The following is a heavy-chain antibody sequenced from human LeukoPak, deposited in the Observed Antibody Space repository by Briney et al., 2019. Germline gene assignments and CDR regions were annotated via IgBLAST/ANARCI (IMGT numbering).Heavy chain of an antibody. CDR1: GVTFSSYS. CDR3: AELGITMIGGV. Sequence: GGSLRLSCAASGVTFSSYSMNWVRQAPGKGLEWVSYISSSGSTIYYADSVKGRFTISRDNAKNSLYLQMNSLRAEDTAVYYCAELGITMIGGVWGKGTTVTISS. V-gene: IGHV3-48*04. D-gene: IGHD3-10*02. CDR2: ISSSGSTI. J-gene: IGHJ6*04.